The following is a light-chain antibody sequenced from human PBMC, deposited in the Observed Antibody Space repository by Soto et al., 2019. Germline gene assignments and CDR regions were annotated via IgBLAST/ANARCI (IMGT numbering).Light chain of an antibody. CDR3: QKYDSVPWS. V-gene: IGKV1-27*01. CDR2: TAS. Sequence: DIQMTQSPSSLSASVGDRVTITCRASQGIGNYLAWYQQKPGKVPKVLIYTASTLHSGVPSRFSGSGSGTDFTLTISSLQPEDVATYFCQKYDSVPWSFGQGTMVEI. CDR1: QGIGNY. J-gene: IGKJ1*01.